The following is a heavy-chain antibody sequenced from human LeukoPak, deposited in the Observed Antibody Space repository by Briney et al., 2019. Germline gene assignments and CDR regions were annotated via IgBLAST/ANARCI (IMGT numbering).Heavy chain of an antibody. CDR1: GYTFTSYD. CDR3: ARAQSSGWWFYNWFDP. J-gene: IGHJ5*02. V-gene: IGHV1-8*01. Sequence: ASVKVSCKASGYTFTSYDINWVRQAPGQGLEWMGWMNPNSGNTGYAQKFQGRVTMTRNTSISTAYMELSSLRSEDTAVYYCARAQSSGWWFYNWFDPWGQGTLVTVSS. CDR2: MNPNSGNT. D-gene: IGHD6-19*01.